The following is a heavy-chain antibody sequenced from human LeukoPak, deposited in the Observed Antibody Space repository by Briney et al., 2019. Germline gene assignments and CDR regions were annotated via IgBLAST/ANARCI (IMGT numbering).Heavy chain of an antibody. CDR3: ASWFGENDALDI. Sequence: ASVKVSCKASGYTFTSQYVHWVRQAPGRGLEWMGIINPSGGSTRYAQKFQGRVTMTRDTPTSTVYMELKRLRSEDTAVYYCASWFGENDALDIWGQGTMVTVSS. CDR2: INPSGGST. CDR1: GYTFTSQY. J-gene: IGHJ3*02. D-gene: IGHD3-10*01. V-gene: IGHV1-46*01.